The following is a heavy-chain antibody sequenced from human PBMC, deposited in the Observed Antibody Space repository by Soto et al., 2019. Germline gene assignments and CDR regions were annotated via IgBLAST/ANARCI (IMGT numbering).Heavy chain of an antibody. CDR3: VREWDIGAMKPTSDY. D-gene: IGHD5-12*01. V-gene: IGHV3-30-3*01. Sequence: QVQLVESGGGVVQPGRSLRLSCAASGFTFSSYAMHWVRQAPGKGLEWVAVISYDGSNKYYEDSVKGRFTISRDNSKNPMFLQMNNMRAEEPAVYLCVREWDIGAMKPTSDYWGQGTLVPVSP. CDR1: GFTFSSYA. CDR2: ISYDGSNK. J-gene: IGHJ4*02.